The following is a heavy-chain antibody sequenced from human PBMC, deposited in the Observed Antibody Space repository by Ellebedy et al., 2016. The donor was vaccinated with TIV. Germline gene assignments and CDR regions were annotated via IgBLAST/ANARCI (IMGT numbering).Heavy chain of an antibody. Sequence: GESLKISXAASGFTFSTYWMSWVRQAPGKGLEWVATIKQDGSEKYFVDSVKGRFTISRDNAKNSLCLQMNSLRAEDTAVYYCARDKSSGSTYGSHFDFWGQGTRVTVSS. V-gene: IGHV3-7*01. J-gene: IGHJ4*02. D-gene: IGHD5-18*01. CDR1: GFTFSTYW. CDR3: ARDKSSGSTYGSHFDF. CDR2: IKQDGSEK.